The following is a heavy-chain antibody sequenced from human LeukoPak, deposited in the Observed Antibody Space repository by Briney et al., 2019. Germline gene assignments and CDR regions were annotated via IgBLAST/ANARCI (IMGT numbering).Heavy chain of an antibody. CDR1: GYSISSGYY. D-gene: IGHD3-10*01. J-gene: IGHJ6*02. V-gene: IGHV4-38-2*02. Sequence: SETLSLTCTVSGYSISSGYYWGWIRQPPGKGLEWIGSIYQSGSTYYNPSLKSRVTISLDTSKNQFSLNLNSVTAADTAVYYCARRAYGSGWGMDVWGQGTTVTVSS. CDR3: ARRAYGSGWGMDV. CDR2: IYQSGST.